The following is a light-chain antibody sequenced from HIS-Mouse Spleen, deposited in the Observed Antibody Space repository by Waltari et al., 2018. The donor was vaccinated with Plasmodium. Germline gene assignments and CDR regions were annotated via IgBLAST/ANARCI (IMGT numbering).Light chain of an antibody. CDR3: YSTDSSGNHRV. CDR2: GDS. Sequence: SYELTQPPSVSVSPGQTARITCSGDALPKKYAYWYQQKSGQAPVLVIYGDSKRPSGIPGGFSGFRSGTIGSLAIRGGPVEDEADYYCYSTDSSGNHRVFGGGTKLTVL. CDR1: ALPKKY. J-gene: IGLJ3*02. V-gene: IGLV3-10*01.